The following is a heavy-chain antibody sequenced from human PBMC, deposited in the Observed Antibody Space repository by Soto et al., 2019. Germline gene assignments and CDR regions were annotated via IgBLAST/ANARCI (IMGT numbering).Heavy chain of an antibody. CDR1: GDSISSSNYF. CDR3: ARLVYDSSGYRTG. Sequence: SETLSLTCTVSGDSISSSNYFWGWIRQPPGKGLEWIGTIFYSGSTYYNPSLKSRVTISVDTSKNQFSLRLISVTAADTALYYCARLVYDSSGYRTGWGQGTLVNVS. J-gene: IGHJ4*02. D-gene: IGHD3-22*01. V-gene: IGHV4-39*01. CDR2: IFYSGST.